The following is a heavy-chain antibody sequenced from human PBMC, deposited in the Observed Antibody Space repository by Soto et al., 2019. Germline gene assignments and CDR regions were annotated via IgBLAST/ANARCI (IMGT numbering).Heavy chain of an antibody. CDR3: ARLGSSGWYQGSYFDY. J-gene: IGHJ4*02. Sequence: QLQLQESGPGLVKPSETLSLTCFFPGGSITRNNPYWAWIRHSPGKGLEWIGSILYSGSTNYNPSLKSRVTLSVETSKNQFSLKMSSVTAADTALYYCARLGSSGWYQGSYFDYWGQGTLVTVSS. CDR1: GGSITRNNPY. CDR2: ILYSGST. V-gene: IGHV4-39*01. D-gene: IGHD6-19*01.